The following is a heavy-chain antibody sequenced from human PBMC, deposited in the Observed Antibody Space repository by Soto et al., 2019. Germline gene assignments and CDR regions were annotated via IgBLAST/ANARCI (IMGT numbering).Heavy chain of an antibody. CDR3: ARDSSPIPTGGPPY. V-gene: IGHV3-33*01. D-gene: IGHD2-2*01. CDR2: IWYDGSNK. Sequence: GGSLRLSCAASGFTFSSYGMHWVRQAPGKGLEWVAVIWYDGSNKYYADSVKGRSTISRDNSKNTLYLQMNSLRAEDTAVYYCARDSSPIPTGGPPYWGQGTLVTVSS. CDR1: GFTFSSYG. J-gene: IGHJ4*02.